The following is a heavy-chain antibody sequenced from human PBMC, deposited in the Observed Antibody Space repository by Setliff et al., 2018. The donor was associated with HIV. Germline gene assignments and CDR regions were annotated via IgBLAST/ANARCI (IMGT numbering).Heavy chain of an antibody. CDR3: ARHRVITGSFDS. D-gene: IGHD3-10*01. CDR2: IYYSGSA. Sequence: PSETLSLTCTVSGGSISSSSSYWGWIRQTPGKGLEWLGHIYYSGSAYYNPSLKSRVTISVDTAKNQFSVTVNSVTAADTAVYYCARHRVITGSFDSWSQGTLVTVSS. V-gene: IGHV4-39*01. CDR1: GGSISSSSSY. J-gene: IGHJ4*02.